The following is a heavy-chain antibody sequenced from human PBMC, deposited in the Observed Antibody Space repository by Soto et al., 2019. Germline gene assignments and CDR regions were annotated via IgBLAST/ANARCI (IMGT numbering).Heavy chain of an antibody. J-gene: IGHJ3*02. CDR1: GGSISSSSYY. D-gene: IGHD6-19*01. CDR3: ARPRGYSSGWHLYIDAFDI. CDR2: IYYSGST. V-gene: IGHV4-39*01. Sequence: SETLSLTCTVSGGSISSSSYYWGWIRQPPGKGLEWIGSIYYSGSTYYNPSLKSRVTISVDTSKNQFSLKLSSVTAADTAVYYCARPRGYSSGWHLYIDAFDIWGQGTMVTVSS.